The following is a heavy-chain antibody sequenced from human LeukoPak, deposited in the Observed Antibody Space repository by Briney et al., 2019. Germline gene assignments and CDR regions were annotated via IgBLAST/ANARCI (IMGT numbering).Heavy chain of an antibody. J-gene: IGHJ4*02. CDR3: AKEYTTSWFTSLN. CDR2: IGDNGGKT. D-gene: IGHD6-13*01. Sequence: GGSLRLSCAASGFTFSIHSMSWVRQAPGKGLEWVSGIGDNGGKTYYADFVKGRFTISRDNSKKTLYLQMNSLRAEDTAVYYCAKEYTTSWFTSLNWGQGTLVTVSS. V-gene: IGHV3-23*01. CDR1: GFTFSIHS.